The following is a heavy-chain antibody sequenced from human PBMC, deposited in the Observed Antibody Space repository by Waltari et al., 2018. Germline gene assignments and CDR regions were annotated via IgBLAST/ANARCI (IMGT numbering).Heavy chain of an antibody. J-gene: IGHJ6*03. D-gene: IGHD2-8*02. CDR1: GFTVRYNY. CDR2: ITPNDDT. CDR3: VTLKPPGHYFYMDV. Sequence: EVQLVETGGALIQTGGSLRLSCAASGFTVRYNYMGWVRLAPGQVPEWVSSITPNDDTFYSDSVRGRFNILGDTSKNPLHLQMSFLRAEDTAVYYCVTLKPPGHYFYMDVWGKGTTVNVSS. V-gene: IGHV3-53*02.